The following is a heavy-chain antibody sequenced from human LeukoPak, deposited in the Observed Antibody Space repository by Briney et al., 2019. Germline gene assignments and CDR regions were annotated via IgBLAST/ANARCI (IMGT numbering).Heavy chain of an antibody. CDR3: ARATPGGYSGYVDFDY. CDR2: IYYSGST. Sequence: SETLSLTCTVSGGSISSYYWSWIRQPPGKGLEWIGFIYYSGSTNYNPSLKSRVTISVDTSKNQFSLKLSSVTAADTAVYYCARATPGGYSGYVDFDYWGQGTLVTVSS. CDR1: GGSISSYY. J-gene: IGHJ4*02. V-gene: IGHV4-59*12. D-gene: IGHD5-12*01.